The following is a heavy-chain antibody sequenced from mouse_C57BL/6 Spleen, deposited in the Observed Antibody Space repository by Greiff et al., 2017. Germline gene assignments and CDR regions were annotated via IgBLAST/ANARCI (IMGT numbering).Heavy chain of an antibody. CDR2: IHPSDSDT. V-gene: IGHV1-74*01. J-gene: IGHJ3*01. Sequence: QVQLQQPGAELVKPGASVKVSCKASGYTFTSYWMHWVKQRPGRGLEWIGRIHPSDSDTNYNQKFKGKDTLTVDKSSSTAYMQLGSLTSEDSAVYYCANMGEPVAYWGQGTLVTVSA. CDR1: GYTFTSYW. CDR3: ANMGEPVAY. D-gene: IGHD1-1*02.